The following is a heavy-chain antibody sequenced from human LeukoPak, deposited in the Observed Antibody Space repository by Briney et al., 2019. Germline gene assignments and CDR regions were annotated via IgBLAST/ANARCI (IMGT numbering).Heavy chain of an antibody. CDR1: GGSFSGYY. CDR2: INHSGST. Sequence: PLETLSLTCAVHGGSFSGYYWSWIRQPPGKGLEWIGEINHSGSTNYNPSLKSRVTISVDTSKNQFSLKLSSVTAADTAVYYCARVSDSSSSGTDYWGQGTLVTVSS. J-gene: IGHJ4*02. D-gene: IGHD6-6*01. CDR3: ARVSDSSSSGTDY. V-gene: IGHV4-34*01.